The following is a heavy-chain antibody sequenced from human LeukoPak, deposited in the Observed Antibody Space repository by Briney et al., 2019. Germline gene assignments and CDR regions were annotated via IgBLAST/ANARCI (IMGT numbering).Heavy chain of an antibody. D-gene: IGHD2-2*01. Sequence: ASVKVSCMASGGTFSSYAISWVRQAPGQGLEWMGGIIPIFGTANYAQKFQGRVTITADESTSTAYMELSSLRSEDTAVYYCARVNGAGDEPDYIVVVPALVFDYWGQGTLVTVSS. CDR1: GGTFSSYA. CDR3: ARVNGAGDEPDYIVVVPALVFDY. V-gene: IGHV1-69*01. J-gene: IGHJ4*02. CDR2: IIPIFGTA.